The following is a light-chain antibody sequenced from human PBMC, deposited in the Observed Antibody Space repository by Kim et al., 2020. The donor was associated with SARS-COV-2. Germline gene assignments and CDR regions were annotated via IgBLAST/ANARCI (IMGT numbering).Light chain of an antibody. CDR1: SSDVGTYNR. CDR3: NSYTSTSTFV. CDR2: EVS. J-gene: IGLJ1*01. Sequence: GQSITISGTRASSDVGTYNRFSWYQQPPGTAPKLLIYEVSHRPSGVPDRFSGSKSGNTASLTISGLQAADEADYFCNSYTSTSTFVFGTGTKVTVL. V-gene: IGLV2-18*02.